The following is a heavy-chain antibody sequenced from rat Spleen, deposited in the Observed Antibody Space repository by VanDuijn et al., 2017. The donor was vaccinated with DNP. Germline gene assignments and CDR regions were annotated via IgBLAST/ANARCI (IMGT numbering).Heavy chain of an antibody. D-gene: IGHD1-11*01. CDR3: ATGVYGGYEDWFAY. V-gene: IGHV5S13*01. J-gene: IGHJ3*01. CDR2: ISYAGGST. Sequence: EVQLVESGGDSVQPGRSMKLSCAASGFTFSYYGMAWVRQAPTKGLELVAYISYAGGSTYHGDSVKGRFTISRDNTKDTQYLQMDSLRSEDTATYYCATGVYGGYEDWFAYWGQGTLVTVSS. CDR1: GFTFSYYG.